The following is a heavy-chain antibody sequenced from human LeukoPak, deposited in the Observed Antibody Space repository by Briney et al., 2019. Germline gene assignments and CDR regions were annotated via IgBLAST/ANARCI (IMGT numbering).Heavy chain of an antibody. CDR3: ARAVRVVTETDFDY. CDR2: ISAYNGNT. D-gene: IGHD2-21*02. V-gene: IGHV1-18*01. Sequence: GASVKVSCKASGYTFSSYGISWVRQAPGQGLEWMGWISAYNGNTDYAQKFQGRVTMTTDTSTSAAYMELRSLRSGDTAVYYCARAVRVVTETDFDYWGQGTLVTVSS. J-gene: IGHJ4*02. CDR1: GYTFSSYG.